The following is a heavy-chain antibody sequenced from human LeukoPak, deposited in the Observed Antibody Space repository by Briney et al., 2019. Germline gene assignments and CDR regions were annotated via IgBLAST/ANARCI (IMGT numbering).Heavy chain of an antibody. CDR2: ISSSGNIV. Sequence: PGGSLRLSCAASGFTFSDYYMSWIRQAPGKGLEGVSYISSSGNIVYYTDSVKGRFTISRDNAKNSLFLQMNSLRAEDTAVYFCASFQWLRYFDFWGQGTLVTVSS. D-gene: IGHD5-12*01. CDR1: GFTFSDYY. CDR3: ASFQWLRYFDF. J-gene: IGHJ4*02. V-gene: IGHV3-11*01.